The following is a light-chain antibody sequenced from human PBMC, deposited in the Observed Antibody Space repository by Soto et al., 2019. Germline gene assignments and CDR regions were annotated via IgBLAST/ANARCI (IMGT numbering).Light chain of an antibody. CDR3: SSYTSSSTLYV. CDR2: EVN. Sequence: QSVLTQPASVSGSPIQSITISCTGASSDVGGYTYVSWYQQHPGKAPKLMIYEVNNRPSGVSNRFSGSKSGNTASLTISGLQAEDEADYYCSSYTSSSTLYVFGTGTKVTVL. CDR1: SSDVGGYTY. V-gene: IGLV2-14*01. J-gene: IGLJ1*01.